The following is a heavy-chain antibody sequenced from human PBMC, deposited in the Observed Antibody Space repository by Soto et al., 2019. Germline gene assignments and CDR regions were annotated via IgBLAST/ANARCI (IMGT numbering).Heavy chain of an antibody. CDR3: ARLFKGTTVTGDEYFQH. J-gene: IGHJ1*01. CDR1: GGSISSSSYY. Sequence: QLQLQESGPGLVKPSETLSLTCTVSGGSISSSSYYWGWIRQPPGKGLEWIGSIYYSGSTYYNPSLKSRVTISVDTSKNQFSLKLSSVTAADTAVYYCARLFKGTTVTGDEYFQHLGQGTLVTVSS. D-gene: IGHD4-17*01. CDR2: IYYSGST. V-gene: IGHV4-39*01.